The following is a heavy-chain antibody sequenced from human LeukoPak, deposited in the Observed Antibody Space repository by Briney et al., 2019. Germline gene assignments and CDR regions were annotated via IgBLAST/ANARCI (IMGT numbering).Heavy chain of an antibody. CDR1: GFTFSGYG. Sequence: PGGSLRLSCAASGFTFSGYGMHWVRQAPDKGLEWVAVIWYDGNNEYYADSVKGRFTISRDNSKNTLYLQMNSLRVEDTAVYYCAKDWGYTTMVSYYFDYWGQGALVTVSS. J-gene: IGHJ4*02. D-gene: IGHD5-18*01. CDR3: AKDWGYTTMVSYYFDY. CDR2: IWYDGNNE. V-gene: IGHV3-33*06.